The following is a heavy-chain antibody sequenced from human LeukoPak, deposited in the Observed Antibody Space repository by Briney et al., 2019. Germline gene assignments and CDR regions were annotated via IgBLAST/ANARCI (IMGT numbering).Heavy chain of an antibody. Sequence: SETLSLTCTVSGGSVNSGSYYWNWIRQPPGKGLEWIGYIYYSGSTNYNPSLKSRVTISVDTSKNQFSLKLSSVTAEDTAVYYCARAPQRTFDYWGQGTLVTVSS. V-gene: IGHV4-61*01. CDR3: ARAPQRTFDY. CDR2: IYYSGST. J-gene: IGHJ4*02. CDR1: GGSVNSGSYY.